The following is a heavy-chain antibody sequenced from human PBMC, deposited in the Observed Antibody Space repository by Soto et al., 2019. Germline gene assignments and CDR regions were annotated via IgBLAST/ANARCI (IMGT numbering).Heavy chain of an antibody. J-gene: IGHJ6*02. CDR3: AGGRIVVAGSSAYYGMDV. Sequence: QVHLLLQSGAEVKKPGSSVKVSCKASGGNPSNSAISWVRQAPGQGLEWMGGIIPVFGIVSYAQNFQGRVTITADESTSTAYMELSSLRSEVTAVYFCAGGRIVVAGSSAYYGMDVWGQGPTVTVSS. CDR1: GGNPSNSA. V-gene: IGHV1-69*01. CDR2: IIPVFGIV. D-gene: IGHD6-19*01.